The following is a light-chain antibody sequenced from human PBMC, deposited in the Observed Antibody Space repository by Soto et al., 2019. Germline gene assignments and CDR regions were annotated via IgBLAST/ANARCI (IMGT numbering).Light chain of an antibody. CDR3: QSLFT. Sequence: EIVLTQSPATLSLSLGERATLSCRASQSVSNYLAWYQQKPRQAPRLLIYDVTNRATGIPARFSGSGSGTDFTLTIRSLEPEDFAVYYCQSLFTFGPGTKVDIK. CDR2: DVT. CDR1: QSVSNY. V-gene: IGKV3-11*01. J-gene: IGKJ3*01.